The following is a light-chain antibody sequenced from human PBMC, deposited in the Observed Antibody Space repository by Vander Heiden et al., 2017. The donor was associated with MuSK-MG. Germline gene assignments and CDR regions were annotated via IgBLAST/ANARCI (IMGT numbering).Light chain of an antibody. CDR2: DAS. J-gene: IGKJ4*01. CDR1: QGISSA. Sequence: AIQLTQSPSSLSASVGDRVTITCRASQGISSALAWYQQKPGKAPKLLIYDASSLERGVKSRFSGSGDGTDVTLTISSRQPEDFATYYCQQWNRDHPLITFGGGTKVEIK. V-gene: IGKV1-13*02. CDR3: QQWNRDHPLIT.